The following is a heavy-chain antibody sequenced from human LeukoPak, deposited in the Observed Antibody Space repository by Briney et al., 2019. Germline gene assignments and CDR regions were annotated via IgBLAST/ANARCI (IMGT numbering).Heavy chain of an antibody. CDR2: ISYDGSNK. J-gene: IGHJ5*02. V-gene: IGHV3-30*18. CDR3: AKDRGFLEWLLYWFDP. CDR1: GFTFSSYG. Sequence: GGSLRLSCAASGFTFSSYGMHWVRQAPGKGLEWVAVISYDGSNKYYADSVKGRFTISRDNSKNTLYLQMNSLRAEDTAVYYCAKDRGFLEWLLYWFDPWGQGTLVTVSS. D-gene: IGHD3-3*01.